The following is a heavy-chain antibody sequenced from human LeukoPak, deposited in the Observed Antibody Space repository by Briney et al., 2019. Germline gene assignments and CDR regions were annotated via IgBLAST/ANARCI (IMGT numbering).Heavy chain of an antibody. CDR3: ARVSGYDWESFYDY. D-gene: IGHD5-12*01. CDR2: IYYSGST. CDR1: GGSISSYY. J-gene: IGHJ4*02. Sequence: SETLSLTCTVAGGSISSYYWSWIRQPPGKGLEWIGYIYYSGSTNYNPSLKSRVTISVDTSKNQFSLKLSSVTAADTAVYYCARVSGYDWESFYDYWGQGSLVTVSS. V-gene: IGHV4-59*01.